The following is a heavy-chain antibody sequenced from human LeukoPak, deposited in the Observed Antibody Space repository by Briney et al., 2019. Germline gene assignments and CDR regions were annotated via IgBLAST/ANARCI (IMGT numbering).Heavy chain of an antibody. Sequence: PGGSLRLSCGASGFTFSNYWMHWVRQVPGKGLVWVARIDADGSSASYADSVQGRFTISRDNAKNTLYLQTNSLRVEDTAVYYCATVFDFWGQGTLVTVSS. CDR2: IDADGSSA. CDR3: ATVFDF. J-gene: IGHJ4*02. CDR1: GFTFSNYW. V-gene: IGHV3-74*01.